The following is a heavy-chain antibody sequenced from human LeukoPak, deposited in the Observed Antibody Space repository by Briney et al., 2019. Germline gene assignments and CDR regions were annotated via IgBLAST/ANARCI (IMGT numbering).Heavy chain of an antibody. CDR3: ARGERSPKAPWIQLWSAFDY. J-gene: IGHJ4*02. Sequence: PSETLSLTCTVSGGSISSGSYYWSWIRQPAGKGLEWIGRIYTSGSTNYNPSLKSRVTISVDTSKNQFSLKLSSVTAADTAVYYCARGERSPKAPWIQLWSAFDYWGQGTLVTVSS. D-gene: IGHD5-18*01. CDR2: IYTSGST. CDR1: GGSISSGSYY. V-gene: IGHV4-61*02.